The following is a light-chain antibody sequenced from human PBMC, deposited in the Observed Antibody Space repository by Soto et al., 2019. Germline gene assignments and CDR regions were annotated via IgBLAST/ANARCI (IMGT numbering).Light chain of an antibody. CDR3: QQYYNAPQN. CDR1: QSILYSPNNKNY. Sequence: DIVMTQSPDSLAVSLGDRATINCKSSQSILYSPNNKNYLAWYQQKPGQPPKLLIYWASTRESGVPDRFSGSGSGTDFTLTISSLQAEDVAVYYCQQYYNAPQNFGQGTKVEIK. V-gene: IGKV4-1*01. CDR2: WAS. J-gene: IGKJ1*01.